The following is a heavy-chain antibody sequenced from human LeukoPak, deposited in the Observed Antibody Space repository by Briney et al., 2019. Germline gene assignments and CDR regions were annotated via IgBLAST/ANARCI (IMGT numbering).Heavy chain of an antibody. V-gene: IGHV3-21*01. CDR3: ARVAYGDYLNTLDY. CDR2: ISSSSYI. D-gene: IGHD4-17*01. CDR1: GFTFSSYS. J-gene: IGHJ4*02. Sequence: GGSLRLSCAASGFTFSSYSMNWVRQAPGKGLEWVSSISSSSYIYYADSVKGRFTISRDNAKNSLYLQMNSLRAEDTAVYYCARVAYGDYLNTLDYWGLGTLVTVSS.